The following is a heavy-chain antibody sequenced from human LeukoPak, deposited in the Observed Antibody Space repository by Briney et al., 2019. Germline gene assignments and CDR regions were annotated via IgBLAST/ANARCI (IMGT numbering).Heavy chain of an antibody. CDR3: ARDQGGSYSANWFDP. V-gene: IGHV1-2*04. Sequence: ASVKVSCKASGYTFTGYYMHWVRQAPGQGPEWMGWINPNSGGTNYAQKFQGWVTMTRDTSISTAYMELSRLRSDDTAVYYCARDQGGSYSANWFDPWGQGTLVTVSS. D-gene: IGHD1-26*01. CDR1: GYTFTGYY. CDR2: INPNSGGT. J-gene: IGHJ5*02.